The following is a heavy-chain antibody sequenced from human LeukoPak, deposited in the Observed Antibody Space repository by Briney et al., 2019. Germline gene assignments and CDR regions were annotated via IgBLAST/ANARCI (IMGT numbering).Heavy chain of an antibody. CDR1: GYLFTSYW. J-gene: IGHJ6*02. CDR2: IYPGDSDT. V-gene: IGHV5-51*01. Sequence: GASLKISCKGSGYLFTSYWIGWGRPLAGKGLEWMGIIYPGDSDTRYSPSFQGQVTISADKSISTAYLQWSSLKASDTAMYYCARQLPYGMDVWGQGTTVTVSS. CDR3: ARQLPYGMDV.